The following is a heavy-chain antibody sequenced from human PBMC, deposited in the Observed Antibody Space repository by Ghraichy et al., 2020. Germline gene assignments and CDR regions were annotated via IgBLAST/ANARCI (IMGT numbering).Heavy chain of an antibody. V-gene: IGHV3-53*01. Sequence: GGSLRLSCAVSGFTVSSNYMIWVRQAPGKGLEWVSGIYRGGYTYNADSVKGRFTLSRDNSKNTLYLEMNSRRIEDTAIYYCARARGNYFDPCGQGTLVTVSS. J-gene: IGHJ5*02. CDR2: IYRGGYT. CDR3: ARARGNYFDP. CDR1: GFTVSSNY. D-gene: IGHD6-6*01.